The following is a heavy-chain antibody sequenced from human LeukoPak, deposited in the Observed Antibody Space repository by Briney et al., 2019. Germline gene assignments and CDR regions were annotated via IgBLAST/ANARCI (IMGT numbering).Heavy chain of an antibody. V-gene: IGHV3-48*02. J-gene: IGHJ4*02. Sequence: SVKGRSTISRDDAKNSLYLQMNSLRDEDTAVYYCARDRDHAFDSWGQGTLVTVSS. D-gene: IGHD1-14*01. CDR3: ARDRDHAFDS.